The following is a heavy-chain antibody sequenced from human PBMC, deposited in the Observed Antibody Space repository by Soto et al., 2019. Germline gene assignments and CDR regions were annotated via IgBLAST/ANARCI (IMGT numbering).Heavy chain of an antibody. CDR2: IGAYSGYT. J-gene: IGHJ4*02. D-gene: IGHD3-10*01. CDR3: ARAHNSGTYSFY. Sequence: QIQLQQSGAEVKKPGASVKVSCKASGYIFTTSGITWVRQAPGQGLEWMGWIGAYSGYTVYAQKVEGRVSMTTDTSTSTAYMELRSLRSDDTAVYYCARAHNSGTYSFYWGQGTLVTVSS. V-gene: IGHV1-18*01. CDR1: GYIFTTSG.